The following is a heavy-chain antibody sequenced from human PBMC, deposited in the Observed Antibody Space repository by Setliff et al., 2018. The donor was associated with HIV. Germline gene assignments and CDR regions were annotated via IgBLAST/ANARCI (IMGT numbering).Heavy chain of an antibody. Sequence: SETLSLTCTVSGGSITSGIYSWSWIRQPPGKGLEWIGHMYISGSTNYNPSLKSRVTMSLDTSKNQFSLKLSSVTAADTAIYYCARGSRSHGGMFGYWGQGTLVTVSS. CDR1: GGSITSGIYS. D-gene: IGHD6-13*01. CDR3: ARGSRSHGGMFGY. CDR2: MYISGST. J-gene: IGHJ4*02. V-gene: IGHV4-61*01.